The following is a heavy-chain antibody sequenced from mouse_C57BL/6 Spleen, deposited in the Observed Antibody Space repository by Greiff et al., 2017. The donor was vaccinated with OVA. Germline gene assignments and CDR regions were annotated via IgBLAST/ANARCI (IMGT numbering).Heavy chain of an antibody. V-gene: IGHV1-64*01. Sequence: VQLQQPGAELLKPGASVRLSSKPSAYPFPGYWIHWVKQRPGQGLGWIGMIHPKSGSTNYNEKFKSKATLTVDKSSSTAYMQLSSLTSEDSAVYYCALYDGYYGYWGQGTTLTVSS. CDR1: AYPFPGYW. CDR3: ALYDGYYGY. CDR2: IHPKSGST. J-gene: IGHJ2*01. D-gene: IGHD2-3*01.